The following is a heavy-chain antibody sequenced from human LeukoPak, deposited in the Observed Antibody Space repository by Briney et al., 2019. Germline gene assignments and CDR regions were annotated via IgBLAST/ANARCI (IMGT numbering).Heavy chain of an antibody. CDR3: ARGDYYDSSGYYNY. Sequence: NPVGCLRLSCAASGFTFSSYSMHSVRLAPGKGLEWVSSISSSSSHIYYADSVKGRFTISRDNAKNSLYLQMSSLRAEDTAVYYCARGDYYDSSGYYNYWGQGTLVTVSS. D-gene: IGHD3-22*01. V-gene: IGHV3-21*01. CDR1: GFTFSSYS. CDR2: ISSSSSHI. J-gene: IGHJ4*02.